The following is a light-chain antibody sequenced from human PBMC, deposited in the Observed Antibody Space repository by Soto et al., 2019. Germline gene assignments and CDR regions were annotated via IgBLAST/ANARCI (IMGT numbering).Light chain of an antibody. CDR2: DAS. J-gene: IGKJ1*01. CDR3: QQYGDSPVT. V-gene: IGKV3-20*01. CDR1: QSVSSN. Sequence: EIVMTQSPATLSVSPGERATLSCRASQSVSSNLAWYQQIPGQAPRLLISDASDRATGIPDRFSGSGSGTDFTLTISRLVPEDFAVYYCQQYGDSPVTFGQGTKVDIK.